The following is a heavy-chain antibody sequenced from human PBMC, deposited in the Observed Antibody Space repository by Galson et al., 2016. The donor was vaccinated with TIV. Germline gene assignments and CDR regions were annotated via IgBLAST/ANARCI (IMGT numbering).Heavy chain of an antibody. Sequence: SVKVSCKASGYTFTVYDIHWVRQATGHGLEWMGWMNPNSGDSGYAQTLQGRVTMTRNTSISTAYMELSSLRSEDTAVYYCARGRGSSYYDTNGYHTPPLGYWGQGTLVAVSS. D-gene: IGHD3-22*01. CDR3: ARGRGSSYYDTNGYHTPPLGY. V-gene: IGHV1-8*01. CDR2: MNPNSGDS. CDR1: GYTFTVYD. J-gene: IGHJ4*02.